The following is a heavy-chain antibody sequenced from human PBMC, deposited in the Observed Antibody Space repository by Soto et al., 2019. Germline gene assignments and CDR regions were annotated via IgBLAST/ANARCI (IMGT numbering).Heavy chain of an antibody. J-gene: IGHJ4*02. CDR2: IYYSGST. V-gene: IGHV4-59*01. D-gene: IGHD1-26*01. CDR3: ARTGGNPGWVFGY. CDR1: GGSISSYY. Sequence: SETLSLTCTVSGGSISSYYWSWIRQPPGKGLEWIGYIYYSGSTNYNPSLKSRVTISVDTSKNQFSLKLSSVTAADKAVYYCARTGGNPGWVFGYWGQGTLVTVSS.